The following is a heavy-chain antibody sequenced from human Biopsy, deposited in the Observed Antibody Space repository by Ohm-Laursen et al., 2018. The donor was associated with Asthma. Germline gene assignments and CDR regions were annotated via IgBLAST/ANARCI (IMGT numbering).Heavy chain of an antibody. CDR1: GFAVSRDH. Sequence: SLRLSCAASGFAVSRDHMFWVRQAPGKGLEWVSVIYSGGTSHTADSVRGRFTISSDYSKNTLYLQMHSLRAEDTAVYYCARGDSSNWSHYYFDYWGQGTLVTVPS. V-gene: IGHV3-53*01. CDR3: ARGDSSNWSHYYFDY. J-gene: IGHJ4*02. D-gene: IGHD3-22*01. CDR2: IYSGGTS.